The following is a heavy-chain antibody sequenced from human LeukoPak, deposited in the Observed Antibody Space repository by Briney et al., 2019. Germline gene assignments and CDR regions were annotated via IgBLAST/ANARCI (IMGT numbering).Heavy chain of an antibody. V-gene: IGHV4-61*05. CDR1: GGSISSSSYY. CDR2: IHHTGST. D-gene: IGHD1-1*01. CDR3: ARGERLGPDY. Sequence: SETLSLTCTVSGGSISSSSYYWGWIRQPPGNGLEGIGYIHHTGSTNYNPSLRRRVTISVDTSQNQLSLKLTSVTAADTAVYYCARGERLGPDYWGQGTLVTVSS. J-gene: IGHJ4*02.